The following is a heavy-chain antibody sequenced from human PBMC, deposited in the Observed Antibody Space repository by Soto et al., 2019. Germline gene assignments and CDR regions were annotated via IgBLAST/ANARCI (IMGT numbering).Heavy chain of an antibody. CDR1: GGNFTSYV. V-gene: IGHV1-69*18. D-gene: IGHD3-10*01. CDR2: IIPIYGTA. J-gene: IGHJ5*02. CDR3: ARDVPQGDWYGLQGFDT. Sequence: QVQLVQSGAEVKKPGSSVKVSCKASGGNFTSYVISWVRQAPGQGLEWMGNIIPIYGTANYLQKFRGRVTITAVESTSTVFMELSRLKAEDTAVYDCARDVPQGDWYGLQGFDTWGQATLVTVSS.